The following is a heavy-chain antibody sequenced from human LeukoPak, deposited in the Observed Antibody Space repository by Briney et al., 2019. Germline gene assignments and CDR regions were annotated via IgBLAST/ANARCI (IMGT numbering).Heavy chain of an antibody. D-gene: IGHD3-22*01. CDR3: ARLGPHNYYDSSGYLGY. CDR2: IYYSGST. CDR1: GGSISSGGYY. J-gene: IGHJ4*02. Sequence: SETLSLTCTVSGGSISSGGYYWSWIRQPPGKGLEWIGYIYYSGSTNYNPSLKSRVTISVDTSKNQFSLKLSSVTAADTAVYYCARLGPHNYYDSSGYLGYWGQGTLVTVSS. V-gene: IGHV4-61*08.